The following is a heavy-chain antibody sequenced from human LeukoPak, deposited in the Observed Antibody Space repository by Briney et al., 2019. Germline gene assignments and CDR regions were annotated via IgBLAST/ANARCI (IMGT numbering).Heavy chain of an antibody. V-gene: IGHV5-51*01. D-gene: IGHD2-15*01. Sequence: GGSLKISCKGSGDSFTSYWIGWVRQMAPRGLEWMGISYPCDADTKYSPSFQGQVTISADKSISTAYLQWSGLKASDTAMYYCASRYCSGGTCYLNWGQGTLVTVSS. CDR2: SYPCDADT. J-gene: IGHJ4*02. CDR3: ASRYCSGGTCYLN. CDR1: GDSFTSYW.